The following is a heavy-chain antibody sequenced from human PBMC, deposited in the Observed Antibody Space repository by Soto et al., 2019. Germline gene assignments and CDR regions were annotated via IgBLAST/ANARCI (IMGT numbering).Heavy chain of an antibody. J-gene: IGHJ1*01. D-gene: IGHD1-26*01. V-gene: IGHV4-4*02. Sequence: QVQLQESGPGLVKPSGTLSLTCAVYGGSISSSNWCSWVRQPPVKGLEWMGESYPSGSTNYNPSLKSRVTISVDKSKNRFSMKLSSVTAADTAVYYCARVSGAGGYFQQWGQGTLVTESS. CDR2: SYPSGST. CDR1: GGSISSSNW. CDR3: ARVSGAGGYFQQ.